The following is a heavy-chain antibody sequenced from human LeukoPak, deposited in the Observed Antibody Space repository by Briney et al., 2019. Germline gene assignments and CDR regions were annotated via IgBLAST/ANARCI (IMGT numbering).Heavy chain of an antibody. CDR2: IHHNGNA. CDR1: GGSISSGGYF. D-gene: IGHD2-2*01. CDR3: ASLRGRVPAAIPQYYYYYYYMDV. Sequence: PSETLSLTCAVSGGSISSGGYFWSWVRQPPEKGLEWIGYIHHNGNAHYSPSLKSRATISVDRSKNQFSLKLSSVTAADTAVYYCASLRGRVPAAIPQYYYYYYYMDVWGKGTTVTVSS. V-gene: IGHV4-30-2*01. J-gene: IGHJ6*03.